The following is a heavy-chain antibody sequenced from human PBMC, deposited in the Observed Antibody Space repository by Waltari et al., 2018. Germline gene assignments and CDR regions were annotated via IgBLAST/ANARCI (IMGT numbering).Heavy chain of an antibody. CDR2: ISDSGSSP. Sequence: QVQLVESGGGLVKPGGSLRLSCAASGFTCSDSYMIWIRQAPGKGLEWLSYISDSGSSPYYADSVKGRFTLSRDNAKNSVYLQMNSLRVEDTAVYYCAGSVRSPGDWGQGTLVTVSS. CDR3: AGSVRSPGD. J-gene: IGHJ4*02. CDR1: GFTCSDSY. D-gene: IGHD3-10*02. V-gene: IGHV3-11*01.